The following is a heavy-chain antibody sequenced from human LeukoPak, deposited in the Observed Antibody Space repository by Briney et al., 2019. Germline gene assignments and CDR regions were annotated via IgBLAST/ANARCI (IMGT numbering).Heavy chain of an antibody. CDR2: ISYDGSNK. CDR1: GFTFSSYA. V-gene: IGHV3-30*04. J-gene: IGHJ3*02. Sequence: PGGSLRLSCAASGFTFSSYAMHWVRRAPGKGLEWVAVISYDGSNKYYADFVKGRFTISRDNSKNTLYLQMNSLRAEDTAVYYCAGESEVIGAFDIWGQGTMVTVSS. D-gene: IGHD3-10*01. CDR3: AGESEVIGAFDI.